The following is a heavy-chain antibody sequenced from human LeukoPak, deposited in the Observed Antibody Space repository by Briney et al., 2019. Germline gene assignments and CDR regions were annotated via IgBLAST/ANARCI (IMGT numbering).Heavy chain of an antibody. CDR3: AKATLPVAAFDI. D-gene: IGHD2/OR15-2a*01. V-gene: IGHV3-23*01. CDR1: GFTFPAYA. Sequence: GGSLRLSCAASGFTFPAYAMSWVRQAPGKGLEWLSAITGAGGNTYYADSVKGRFTISRDNSKNTLYLQMNSLRAEDTAIYYCAKATLPVAAFDIWGQGTMVTVSS. J-gene: IGHJ3*02. CDR2: ITGAGGNT.